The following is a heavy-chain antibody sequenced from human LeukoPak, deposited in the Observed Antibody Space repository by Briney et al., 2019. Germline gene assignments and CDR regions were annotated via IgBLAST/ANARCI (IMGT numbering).Heavy chain of an antibody. Sequence: SETLSLTCTVSGGSISSSSYYLGWIRQPPGKGLEWVGSISYIGSTYYNPSLESRVTISVDTSKNQFSLKLASVTAADTTVYYCAGMPFVDYHYYYMDVWGNGTTVTVPS. CDR2: ISYIGST. D-gene: IGHD2-21*01. CDR3: AGMPFVDYHYYYMDV. CDR1: GGSISSSSYY. J-gene: IGHJ6*03. V-gene: IGHV4-39*01.